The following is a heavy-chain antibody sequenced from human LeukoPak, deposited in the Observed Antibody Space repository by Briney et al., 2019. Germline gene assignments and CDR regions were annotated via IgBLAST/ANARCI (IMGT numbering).Heavy chain of an antibody. CDR1: GGSISSYY. V-gene: IGHV4-59*01. CDR3: ARWLQWENYFDY. J-gene: IGHJ4*02. CDR2: IYYSGST. Sequence: SETLSLTCTVSGGSISSYYWSWIRQPPGKGLEWIGYIYYSGSTNYNPSLKSRVTISVDTSKNQFSLKLSSVTAADTAVYYCARWLQWENYFDYWGQGTLVTVSS. D-gene: IGHD5-24*01.